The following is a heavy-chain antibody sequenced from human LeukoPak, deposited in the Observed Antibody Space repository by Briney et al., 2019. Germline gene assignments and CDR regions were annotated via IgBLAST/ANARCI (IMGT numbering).Heavy chain of an antibody. CDR2: IYYSGST. V-gene: IGHV4-59*08. Sequence: SETLSLTCTVSGGSISSYYWSWIRQPPGKGLEWIGYIYYSGSTNYNPSLKSRVTISVDTSKNQFSLKLSSVTAADTAVYYCAGSDGGLNVDYWGQGTLVTVSS. J-gene: IGHJ4*02. CDR3: AGSDGGLNVDY. CDR1: GGSISSYY. D-gene: IGHD3-10*01.